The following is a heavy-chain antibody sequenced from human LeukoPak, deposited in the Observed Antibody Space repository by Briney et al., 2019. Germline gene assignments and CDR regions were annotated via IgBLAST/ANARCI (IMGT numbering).Heavy chain of an antibody. D-gene: IGHD4-11*01. CDR1: GFTFSSYW. V-gene: IGHV3-74*01. CDR2: INTDGSST. CDR3: GRDRSNYVSIDY. J-gene: IGHJ4*02. Sequence: PGGSLRLSCAASGFTFSSYWMHWVRQAPGKGLVWVSRINTDGSSTSYADSVKGRFTISRDNAKNTLYLQMNSLRAGDSAVYYCGRDRSNYVSIDYWGQGTLVTVSS.